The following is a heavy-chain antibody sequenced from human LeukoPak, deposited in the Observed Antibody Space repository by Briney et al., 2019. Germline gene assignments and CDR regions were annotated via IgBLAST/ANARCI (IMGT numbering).Heavy chain of an antibody. CDR1: GFAFNTYA. CDR2: ISYDGNTI. D-gene: IGHD3-22*01. V-gene: IGHV3-30-3*01. CDR3: ARLPSRYYDSSGYYGDY. J-gene: IGHJ4*02. Sequence: PARSLRLSCAASGFAFNTYAMHWFRQAPGKALEWVTVISYDGNTIHYADSVKGRFTISRDNSKNTLYLQMNSLRAEDTAVYYCARLPSRYYDSSGYYGDYWGQGTLVTVSS.